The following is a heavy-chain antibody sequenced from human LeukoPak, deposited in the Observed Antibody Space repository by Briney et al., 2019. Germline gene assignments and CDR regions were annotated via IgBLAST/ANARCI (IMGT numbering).Heavy chain of an antibody. V-gene: IGHV3-9*01. J-gene: IGHJ4*02. Sequence: GGSLRLSCAASGFTFDDYAMHWVRQGPGKGLEWVSGMNWNGVNTDYTDSVKGRFTISRENAQNSLYLQMSSLRPEDTALYYCVKADCSSTSCLTDSWGQGTPVIVSS. D-gene: IGHD2-2*01. CDR1: GFTFDDYA. CDR3: VKADCSSTSCLTDS. CDR2: MNWNGVNT.